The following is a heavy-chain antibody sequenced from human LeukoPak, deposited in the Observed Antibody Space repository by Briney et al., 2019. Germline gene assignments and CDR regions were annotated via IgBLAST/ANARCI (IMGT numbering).Heavy chain of an antibody. CDR3: AFIAAAYYGMDV. J-gene: IGHJ6*02. V-gene: IGHV3-66*01. Sequence: GRSLRLSCAASGFTVSSNYMSWVRQAPGKGLEWVSVIYSGGSTYYADSVKGRFTISRDNSKNTLYLQMNSLRAEDTAVYYCAFIAAAYYGMDVWGQGTTVTVSS. CDR2: IYSGGST. D-gene: IGHD6-13*01. CDR1: GFTVSSNY.